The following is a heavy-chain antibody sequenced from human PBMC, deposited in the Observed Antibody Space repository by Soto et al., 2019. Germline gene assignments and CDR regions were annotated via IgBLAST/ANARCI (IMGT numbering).Heavy chain of an antibody. CDR3: ARNEYSTTFYCYGRDV. CDR1: GGTFSSYA. J-gene: IGHJ6*02. CDR2: IIAIFGTA. V-gene: IGHV1-69*01. Sequence: QVQLVQSGAEVKKPGSSVKVSCKASGGTFSSYAITWVRQAPGQGLEWMGRIIAIFGTANYNEKFQGRVTITADESTSTAYMELSSVTSEDTAVYYCARNEYSTTFYCYGRDVWGQGTTVTVSS. D-gene: IGHD6-6*01.